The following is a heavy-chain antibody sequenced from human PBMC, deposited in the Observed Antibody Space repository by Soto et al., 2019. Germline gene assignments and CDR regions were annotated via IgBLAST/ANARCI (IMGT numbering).Heavy chain of an antibody. CDR2: IWYDGSNK. CDR3: ARDSLSSTYYLDL. CDR1: GFTFSTYG. J-gene: IGHJ4*02. Sequence: PGGSLRLSCGASGFTFSTYGMHWVRQAPGKGLEWVAVIWYDGSNKYYADSVKGRFTVSRDNSRNTLYLQMNSLRPEDTAVYYCARDSLSSTYYLDLWGQGTLVIVSS. V-gene: IGHV3-33*01. D-gene: IGHD2-2*01.